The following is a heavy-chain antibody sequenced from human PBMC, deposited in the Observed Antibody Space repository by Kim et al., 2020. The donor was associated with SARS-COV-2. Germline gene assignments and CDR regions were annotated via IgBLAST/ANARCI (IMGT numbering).Heavy chain of an antibody. Sequence: GGSLRLSCAASGFTFSNAWMSWVRQAPGKGLEWVGRIKSKTDGGTTDYAAPVKGRFTISRDDSKNTLYLQMNSLKTEDTAVYYCTTFSLVVPAATDYWGQGTLVTVSS. CDR1: GFTFSNAW. J-gene: IGHJ4*02. CDR2: IKSKTDGGTT. V-gene: IGHV3-15*01. D-gene: IGHD2-2*01. CDR3: TTFSLVVPAATDY.